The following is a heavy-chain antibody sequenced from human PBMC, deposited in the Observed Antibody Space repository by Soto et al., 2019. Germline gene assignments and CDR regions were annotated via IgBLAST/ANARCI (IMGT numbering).Heavy chain of an antibody. CDR3: ARDGGYCSSTSCYIDAFDI. CDR1: GFTFSSYE. V-gene: IGHV3-48*03. J-gene: IGHJ3*02. Sequence: GGSLRLSCAASGFTFSSYEMNWVRQAPGKGLEWVSYISSSGSTIYYADSVKGRFTISRDNAKNSLYLQMNSLRAEDTAVYYCARDGGYCSSTSCYIDAFDIWGQGTMVTVS. D-gene: IGHD2-2*02. CDR2: ISSSGSTI.